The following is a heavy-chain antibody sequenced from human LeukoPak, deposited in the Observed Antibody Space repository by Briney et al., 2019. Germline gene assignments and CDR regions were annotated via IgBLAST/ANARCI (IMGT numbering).Heavy chain of an antibody. D-gene: IGHD5-18*01. J-gene: IGHJ4*02. V-gene: IGHV3-72*01. CDR2: TRNKVNSYTT. Sequence: GGSLRLSCAASGFTFSDHYMDWVRQAPGKGLEWVGRTRNKVNSYTTEYAASVKGRFTISRDDSKNSLYLQMNSLKTEDTAVYYCAREQHTALDYWGQGTLVTVSS. CDR1: GFTFSDHY. CDR3: AREQHTALDY.